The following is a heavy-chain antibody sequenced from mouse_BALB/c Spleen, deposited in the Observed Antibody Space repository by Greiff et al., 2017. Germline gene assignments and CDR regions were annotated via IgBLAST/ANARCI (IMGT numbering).Heavy chain of an antibody. CDR3: ARHDPYGNTLYLDY. D-gene: IGHD2-10*02. J-gene: IGHJ2*01. Sequence: EVKVVESGGGLVQPGGSLKLSCAASGFTFSSYTMSWVRQTPEKRLEWVAYISNGGGSTYHPDTVKGRFTNSRDNAKNTLYLQMSSLKSEDTAMYYCARHDPYGNTLYLDYWGQGTTLTVSS. V-gene: IGHV5-12-2*01. CDR2: ISNGGGST. CDR1: GFTFSSYT.